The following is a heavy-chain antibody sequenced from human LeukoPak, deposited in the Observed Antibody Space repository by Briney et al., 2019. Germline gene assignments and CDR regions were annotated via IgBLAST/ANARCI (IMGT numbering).Heavy chain of an antibody. V-gene: IGHV3-73*01. J-gene: IGHJ4*02. D-gene: IGHD1-26*01. CDR2: IRSKANSYAT. Sequence: PGGSLRLSCTASGFTFSGSAMHWVRQASGKGLEWVGRIRSKANSYATAYAASVKGRFTISRDDSKNTAYLQMNSLKTEDTAVYYCTRPTTEAVGVVDYWGQGTLVTVSS. CDR1: GFTFSGSA. CDR3: TRPTTEAVGVVDY.